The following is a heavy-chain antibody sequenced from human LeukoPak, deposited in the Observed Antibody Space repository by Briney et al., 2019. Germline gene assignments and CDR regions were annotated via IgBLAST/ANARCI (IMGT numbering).Heavy chain of an antibody. V-gene: IGHV4-34*01. CDR2: INHSGST. CDR1: GGSFSGYY. Sequence: PSETLSLTCAVYGGSFSGYYWSWIRQPPGKGLEWIGEINHSGSTNYNPSLKSRVTISVDTSKNQFSLKLSSVTAADTAVYYCARGRRQWLVEASWFDPWGQGTLVTVSS. J-gene: IGHJ5*02. D-gene: IGHD6-19*01. CDR3: ARGRRQWLVEASWFDP.